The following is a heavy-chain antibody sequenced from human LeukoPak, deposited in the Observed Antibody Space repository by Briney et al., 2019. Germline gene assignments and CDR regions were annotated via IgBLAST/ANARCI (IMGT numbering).Heavy chain of an antibody. Sequence: PGGSLRLSCAASGFTFSDYSMHWVRQAPGKGLNWVAFIRYDGNNKYYADSVKGRFTISRDNSKNMLYLQMNSLRAEDTAVYYCAKGGGLWFGELSYYMDVWGKGTTVTISS. D-gene: IGHD3-10*01. J-gene: IGHJ6*03. CDR2: IRYDGNNK. V-gene: IGHV3-30*02. CDR1: GFTFSDYS. CDR3: AKGGGLWFGELSYYMDV.